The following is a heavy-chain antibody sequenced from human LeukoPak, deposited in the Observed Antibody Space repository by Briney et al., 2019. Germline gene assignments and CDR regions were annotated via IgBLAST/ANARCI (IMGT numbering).Heavy chain of an antibody. CDR1: GFTFSSYA. CDR3: ARGLGSGTYYILPPQEYYFDY. J-gene: IGHJ4*02. Sequence: GGSLRLSCAASGFTFSSYAMSWVRQAPGKGLEWVSVISGSAGSTYHADSAKGRFTISRDKSKNTLYLQMNSLRAEDTAVYYCARGLGSGTYYILPPQEYYFDYWGQGTLVTVSS. CDR2: ISGSAGST. V-gene: IGHV3-23*01. D-gene: IGHD3-10*01.